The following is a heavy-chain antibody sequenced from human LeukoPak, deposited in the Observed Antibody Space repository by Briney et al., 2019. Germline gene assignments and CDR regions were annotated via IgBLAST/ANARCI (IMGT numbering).Heavy chain of an antibody. CDR2: IYYSGST. CDR1: GGSFSGYY. Sequence: SETLSLTCAVYGGSFSGYYWSWIRQPPGKGLEWIGYIYYSGSTNYNPSLKSRVTISVDTSKNQFSLKLSSVTAADTAVYYCARGSGYYYGDFDYWGQGTLVTVSS. CDR3: ARGSGYYYGDFDY. V-gene: IGHV4-59*08. D-gene: IGHD3-22*01. J-gene: IGHJ4*02.